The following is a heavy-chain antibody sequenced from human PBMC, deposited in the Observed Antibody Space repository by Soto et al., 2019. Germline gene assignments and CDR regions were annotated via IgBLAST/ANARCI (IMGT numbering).Heavy chain of an antibody. Sequence: GESLKISCRTSGYRFTSYWIAWVRQMPGKGLEWMGIIFPSDSDTRYSPSFQGQVTISSDRSTSTVFLEWASLKASDTAVYFCARKDKGGYFNWFDPWGQGTLVTVSS. V-gene: IGHV5-51*01. CDR2: IFPSDSDT. CDR3: ARKDKGGYFNWFDP. D-gene: IGHD2-21*02. CDR1: GYRFTSYW. J-gene: IGHJ5*02.